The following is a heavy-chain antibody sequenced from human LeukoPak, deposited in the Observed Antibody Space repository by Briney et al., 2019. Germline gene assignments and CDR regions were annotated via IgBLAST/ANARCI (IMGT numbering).Heavy chain of an antibody. J-gene: IGHJ6*03. CDR2: IYYSGST. D-gene: IGHD6-19*01. CDR1: DGSISSYY. Sequence: SETLSLTCTVSDGSISSYYWSWIRQPPGEGLEWIGYIYYSGSTNYNPSLKSRVTISVDTSKNQFSLKLSSVTAADTAVYYCARGLEQWLVKDYYYYMDVWGKGTTVTVSS. CDR3: ARGLEQWLVKDYYYYMDV. V-gene: IGHV4-59*01.